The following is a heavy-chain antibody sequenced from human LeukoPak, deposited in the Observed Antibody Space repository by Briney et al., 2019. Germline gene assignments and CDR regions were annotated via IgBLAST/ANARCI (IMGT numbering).Heavy chain of an antibody. Sequence: GGSLRLSCTASGFTFSSNWMTWVRQAPGKGLEWVANIDEDGGGKYYVESVKGRFTISRDNARNSVHLELSNLRAEDTAVYYCARVQWLDYFDYWGQGTLVTVSS. V-gene: IGHV3-7*01. D-gene: IGHD6-19*01. CDR3: ARVQWLDYFDY. J-gene: IGHJ4*02. CDR2: IDEDGGGK. CDR1: GFTFSSNW.